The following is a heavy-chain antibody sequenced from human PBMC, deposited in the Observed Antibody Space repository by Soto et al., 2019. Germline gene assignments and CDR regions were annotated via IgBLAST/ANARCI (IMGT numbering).Heavy chain of an antibody. CDR3: AKDDTGYCSGGSCTYGGLYGMDV. Sequence: EVQLVESGGGLVQPGGSLRLSCAASGFTFSSYAMSWVRQAPGKGLEWVSAISGSGGSTYYADSVKGRFTISRDNSKNTLYLQMNSLRAEDTAVYYCAKDDTGYCSGGSCTYGGLYGMDVWGLGTTVTVSS. CDR1: GFTFSSYA. V-gene: IGHV3-23*04. J-gene: IGHJ6*02. D-gene: IGHD2-15*01. CDR2: ISGSGGST.